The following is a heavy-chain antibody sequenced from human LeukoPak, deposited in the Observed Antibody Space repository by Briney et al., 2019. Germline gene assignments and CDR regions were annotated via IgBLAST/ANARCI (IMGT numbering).Heavy chain of an antibody. V-gene: IGHV1-18*01. Sequence: ASVKVSCKASGYIFTKYGFTWVRQAPGQGLEWMGWISAYDGYTNHAQKFQGRVTMTRDTSTSTVYMELSSLRSEDTAVYYCAREGGGGGWLQLFYFDYWGQGALVTVSS. CDR3: AREGGGGGWLQLFYFDY. CDR1: GYIFTKYG. D-gene: IGHD5-24*01. J-gene: IGHJ4*02. CDR2: ISAYDGYT.